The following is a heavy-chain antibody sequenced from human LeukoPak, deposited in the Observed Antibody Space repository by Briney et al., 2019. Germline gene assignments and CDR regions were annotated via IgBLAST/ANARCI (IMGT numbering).Heavy chain of an antibody. J-gene: IGHJ4*02. CDR2: ISNDGTII. V-gene: IGHV3-74*03. CDR3: ARDRDYILFDY. D-gene: IGHD4-4*01. CDR1: EFAFCSYV. Sequence: GGSLRLSCAAYEFAFCSYVMHWVRHAPGKGPVWVSRISNDGTIITYADSVKGRFTVSRDNAKNTLYLQMNSLRAEDTAVYYCARDRDYILFDYWGQGALVTVSS.